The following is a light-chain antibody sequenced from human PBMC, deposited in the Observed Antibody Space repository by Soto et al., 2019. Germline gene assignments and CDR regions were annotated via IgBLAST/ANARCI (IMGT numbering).Light chain of an antibody. CDR3: MQALQTWT. J-gene: IGKJ1*01. V-gene: IGKV2-28*01. CDR2: LGS. CDR1: QSLLHSNGYSY. Sequence: DIVMTQSPLSLPVTPGEPASISFRSSQSLLHSNGYSYLDWYLQKPGQSPQLLIYLGSNRASGVPDRFSGSGSGTDFTLKISRVEAEDVGVYYCMQALQTWTFGQGTKVQ.